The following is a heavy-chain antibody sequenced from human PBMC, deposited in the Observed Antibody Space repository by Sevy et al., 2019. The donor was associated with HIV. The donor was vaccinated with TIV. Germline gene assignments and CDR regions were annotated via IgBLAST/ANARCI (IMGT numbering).Heavy chain of an antibody. J-gene: IGHJ1*01. CDR3: AKKMGGGSGMALLAEH. D-gene: IGHD5-18*01. CDR2: ISGTGDHK. CDR1: GFTFSNFA. Sequence: GGSLRLSCAASGFTFSNFAMGWVRQAPGKGLDWISVISGTGDHKYYADSVKGRFTISRVNSKNTLSLQMNSLRAEDTAIFYCAKKMGGGSGMALLAEHWGQGTLVTVSS. V-gene: IGHV3-23*01.